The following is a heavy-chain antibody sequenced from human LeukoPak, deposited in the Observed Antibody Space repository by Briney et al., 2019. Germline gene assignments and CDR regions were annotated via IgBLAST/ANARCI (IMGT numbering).Heavy chain of an antibody. V-gene: IGHV3-74*01. CDR1: GFTFSSYW. CDR2: INSDGSTT. Sequence: GGSLRLSCAASGFTFSSYWMHWVRQVPGRGLVWVSRINSDGSTTSYADSVKGRFTISRDNAKNTLYLQMNSLRADDTAVYYCAREGLGTVGKAGTFDYWGQGTLVTVSS. CDR3: AREGLGTVGKAGTFDY. D-gene: IGHD6-13*01. J-gene: IGHJ4*02.